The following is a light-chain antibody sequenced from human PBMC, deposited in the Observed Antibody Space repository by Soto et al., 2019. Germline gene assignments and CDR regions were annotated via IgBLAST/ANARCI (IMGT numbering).Light chain of an antibody. J-gene: IGKJ5*01. CDR3: QQYNDWSPIT. CDR1: QSVSSN. V-gene: IGKV3-15*01. CDR2: GAA. Sequence: EIVMTQSPATLSVSPGERATLSCRASQSVSSNFAGCHQKPGQEPSLLIYGAATSATGITARFRGGGSSTEFSPTISSMLADDFAVDYYQQYNDWSPITFGQGTRLEIK.